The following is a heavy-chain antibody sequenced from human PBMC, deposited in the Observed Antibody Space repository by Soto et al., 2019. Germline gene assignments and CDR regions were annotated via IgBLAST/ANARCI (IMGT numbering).Heavy chain of an antibody. D-gene: IGHD3-10*01. Sequence: VQLQESGPGLVKPSETMSLSCTVSGGSISSYYWSWFRQSPGKRMEWIGYVHHSWGSSYNPSLQSRVAISLDTPKSQFSLKVTSVTATDTAVYYCARQGFGPLHGLVDVWGQGTTVTVSS. CDR2: VHHSWGS. J-gene: IGHJ6*02. CDR3: ARQGFGPLHGLVDV. CDR1: GGSISSYY. V-gene: IGHV4-59*08.